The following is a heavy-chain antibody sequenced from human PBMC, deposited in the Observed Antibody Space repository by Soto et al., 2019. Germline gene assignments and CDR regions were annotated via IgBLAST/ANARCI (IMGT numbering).Heavy chain of an antibody. V-gene: IGHV4-59*01. Sequence: SETLSLTCTVSGGSISSYYWSWIRQPPGKGLEWIGYIYYSGSTNYNPSLKSRVTISVDTSKNQFSLKLSSVTAADTAVYYCARGIPGILRPSYFDYWGQGTLVTVSS. J-gene: IGHJ4*02. CDR2: IYYSGST. CDR1: GGSISSYY. CDR3: ARGIPGILRPSYFDY. D-gene: IGHD1-20*01.